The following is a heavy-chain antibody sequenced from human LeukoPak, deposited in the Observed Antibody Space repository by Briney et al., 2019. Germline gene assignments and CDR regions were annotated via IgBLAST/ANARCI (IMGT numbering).Heavy chain of an antibody. CDR2: IYTSGST. Sequence: SETLSLTCTVSGGSINGFHWTWIRQPAGKGLEWIGRIYTSGSTDYNPSLKSRVTMSVDTSNNQFSLMLSSVTAADTAVYFCAREKRGNYGYNFDYWGQGTLVTVSS. CDR1: GGSINGFH. D-gene: IGHD3-10*01. CDR3: AREKRGNYGYNFDY. J-gene: IGHJ4*02. V-gene: IGHV4-4*07.